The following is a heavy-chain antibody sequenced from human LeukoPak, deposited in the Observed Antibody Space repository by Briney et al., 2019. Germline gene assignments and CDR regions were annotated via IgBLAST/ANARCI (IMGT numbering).Heavy chain of an antibody. CDR2: IYHSGST. D-gene: IGHD1-26*01. CDR3: ARSTGSYYPGGGYAFDI. CDR1: GGSFSGYY. Sequence: SETLSLTCAVYGGSFSGYYWSWIRQPPGKGLEWIGEIYHSGSTNYNPSLKSRVTISVDKSKNQFSLKLSSVTAADTAVYYCARSTGSYYPGGGYAFDIWGQGTMVTVSS. J-gene: IGHJ3*02. V-gene: IGHV4-34*01.